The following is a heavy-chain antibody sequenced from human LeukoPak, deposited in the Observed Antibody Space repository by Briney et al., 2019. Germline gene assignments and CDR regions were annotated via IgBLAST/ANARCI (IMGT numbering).Heavy chain of an antibody. D-gene: IGHD5-12*01. CDR2: IYNRGSA. CDR3: ARDWLLFEGDAFDI. J-gene: IGHJ3*02. CDR1: GGSISSYY. V-gene: IGHV4-4*07. Sequence: ASETLSLTCTVSGGSISSYYWNWIRQPAGKGLEWIGRIYNRGSANYNPSLKSRVTMSVDTSKNQFSLKLSSVTAADTAVYYCARDWLLFEGDAFDIWGQGTMVTVSS.